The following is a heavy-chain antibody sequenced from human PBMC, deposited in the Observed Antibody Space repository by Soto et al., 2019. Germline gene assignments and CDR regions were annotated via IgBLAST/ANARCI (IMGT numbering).Heavy chain of an antibody. CDR3: ARSGQYCSSTRSAPLNWFDP. J-gene: IGHJ5*02. D-gene: IGHD2-2*01. CDR2: IDYSGST. Sequence: RGYCWSMNKQHPGKGLEWIGYIDYSGSTYYNPSLKSRVTISVDTSKNQFSLKLSSVTAADTAVYYCARSGQYCSSTRSAPLNWFDPWGQ. CDR1: RGYC. V-gene: IGHV4-31*02.